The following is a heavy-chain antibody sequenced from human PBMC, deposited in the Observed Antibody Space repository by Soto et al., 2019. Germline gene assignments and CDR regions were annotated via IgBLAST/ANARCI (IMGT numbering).Heavy chain of an antibody. CDR3: ARDFDADSRTDFDY. V-gene: IGHV3-11*01. J-gene: IGHJ4*02. CDR2: ISGNGRII. D-gene: IGHD4-17*01. Sequence: QVLLVESGGGLVKPGGSLSLSCATSGFIFSDYYMHWIRQAPGKGLEWISYISGNGRIIQYADSAKGRFTISRDNAQNSLYLQMNSLRAEDTALYFCARDFDADSRTDFDYWGQGTLVTVSS. CDR1: GFIFSDYY.